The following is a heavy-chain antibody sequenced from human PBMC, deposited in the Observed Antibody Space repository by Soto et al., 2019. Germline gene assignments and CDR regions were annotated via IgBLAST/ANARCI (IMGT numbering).Heavy chain of an antibody. CDR2: ISSDGSNK. V-gene: IGHV3-30*18. CDR3: TKDRATHRYY. Sequence: QVQLVESGGGVVQPGRSLSLSCAASGFTFRNYVMQWVRQAPGKGLEWVAVISSDGSNKYYADSVKGRFTISRDNSKNTLYLQMTSLRIEDTAVYYCTKDRATHRYYWGQGTLVTVSS. J-gene: IGHJ4*02. CDR1: GFTFRNYV.